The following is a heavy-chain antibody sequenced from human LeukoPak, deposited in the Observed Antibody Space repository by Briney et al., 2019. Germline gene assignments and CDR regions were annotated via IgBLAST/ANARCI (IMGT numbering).Heavy chain of an antibody. J-gene: IGHJ6*02. D-gene: IGHD5-18*01. CDR2: IYYSGST. CDR1: GGSISSYY. V-gene: IGHV4-59*08. CDR3: ARHDRYSYVPRYYYGMDV. Sequence: PSETLSLTCTVSGGSISSYYWSWIRQPPGKGLEWIGYIYYSGSTNYNPSLKSRVTISVDTSKNQFSLKLSSVTAADTAVYYCARHDRYSYVPRYYYGMDVWGQGTTVTVSS.